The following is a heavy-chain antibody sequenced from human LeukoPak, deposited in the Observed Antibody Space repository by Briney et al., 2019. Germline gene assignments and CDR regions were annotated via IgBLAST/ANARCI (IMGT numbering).Heavy chain of an antibody. V-gene: IGHV7-4-1*02. J-gene: IGHJ6*02. CDR1: GYTFTSYA. CDR2: INTNTGNP. Sequence: ASVKVSCKASGYTFTSYAMNWVRQAPGQGLEWMGWINTNTGNPTYAQGFTGRFVFSLDTSVSTAYLQISSLKAEDTAVYYRTRDLWIQLWLHGMDVWGQGTTVTVSS. D-gene: IGHD5-18*01. CDR3: TRDLWIQLWLHGMDV.